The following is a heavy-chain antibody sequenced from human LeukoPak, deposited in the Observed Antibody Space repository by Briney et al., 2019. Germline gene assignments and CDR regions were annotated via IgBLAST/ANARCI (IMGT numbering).Heavy chain of an antibody. V-gene: IGHV4-30-4*01. D-gene: IGHD3-10*01. J-gene: IGHJ5*02. CDR2: INHSGST. CDR3: ARGLIMVRGVIRANWFDP. CDR1: GGSISSGDYY. Sequence: SQTLSLTCTVSGGSISSGDYYWSWIRQPPGKGLEWIGEINHSGSTNYNPSLKSRVTISVDTSKNQFSLKLSSVTAADTAVYYCARGLIMVRGVIRANWFDPWGQGTLVTVSS.